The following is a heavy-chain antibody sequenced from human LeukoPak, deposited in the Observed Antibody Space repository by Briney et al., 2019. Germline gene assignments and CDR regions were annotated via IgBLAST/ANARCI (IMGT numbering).Heavy chain of an antibody. Sequence: GGSLRLSCAASGFTFSSYWMSWVRQAPGKGLECVANINQDGREKYYVDSVKGRFTISRDNAKNSLYLQMNSLRAEDTAVYFCARGDKFSGDYWGQGTLVTVSS. J-gene: IGHJ4*02. CDR1: GFTFSSYW. V-gene: IGHV3-7*04. CDR3: ARGDKFSGDY. CDR2: INQDGREK. D-gene: IGHD2-15*01.